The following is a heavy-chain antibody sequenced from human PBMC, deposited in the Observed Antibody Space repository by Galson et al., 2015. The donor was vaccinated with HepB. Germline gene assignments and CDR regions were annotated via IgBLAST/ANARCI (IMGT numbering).Heavy chain of an antibody. CDR1: GFTFSSYG. J-gene: IGHJ3*02. CDR3: ARVRGYCGGDCYGLDALDI. Sequence: SLRLSCAASGFTFSSYGMHWVRQAPGKGLEWVAVIWYDGSGNYYADSVKGRFTISKDNSKKTLYLQMNSLRAEDTAVYYCARVRGYCGGDCYGLDALDIWGQGTMVTVSS. D-gene: IGHD2-21*02. CDR2: IWYDGSGN. V-gene: IGHV3-33*01.